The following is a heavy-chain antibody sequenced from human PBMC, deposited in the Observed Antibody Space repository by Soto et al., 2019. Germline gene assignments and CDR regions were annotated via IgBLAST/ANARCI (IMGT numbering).Heavy chain of an antibody. CDR2: INGDGSRT. Sequence: EVQLVESGGGLVQPGGSLRLSCAASGFTFSYYWMHWVRQAPGKGLVWVSRINGDGSRTSYEDSVKGRFTMSRGNAKNTLYLEMNRLRAEDTAVYYCATEHDYREVYLYYGMDVWGQGTLVTVSS. J-gene: IGHJ6*02. D-gene: IGHD4-17*01. CDR3: ATEHDYREVYLYYGMDV. CDR1: GFTFSYYW. V-gene: IGHV3-74*01.